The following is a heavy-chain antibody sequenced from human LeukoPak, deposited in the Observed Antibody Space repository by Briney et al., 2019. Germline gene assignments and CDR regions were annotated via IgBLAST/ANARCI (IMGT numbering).Heavy chain of an antibody. D-gene: IGHD3-9*01. CDR1: GGSISSGDYC. CDR2: IYYSGST. V-gene: IGHV4-30-4*01. Sequence: SQTLSLTCTVSGGSISSGDYCWSWIRQPPGKGLEWIGYIYYSGSTYYNPSLKSRVTISVDTSKNQFSLKLSSVTAADTAVYYCARVGPILTGYYDAFDIWGQGTMVTVSS. CDR3: ARVGPILTGYYDAFDI. J-gene: IGHJ3*02.